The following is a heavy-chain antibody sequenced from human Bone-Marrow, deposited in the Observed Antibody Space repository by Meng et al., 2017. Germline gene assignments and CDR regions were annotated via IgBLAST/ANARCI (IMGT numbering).Heavy chain of an antibody. CDR3: ARDNYYGPLY. CDR1: GFFSSTYT. CDR2: ISSSSAYI. D-gene: IGHD3-10*01. Sequence: GGSLRLSCEASGFFSSTYTMNWVRQAPGKGLEWVSSISSSSAYIYYADSVKGRFTISRDNAKNSLYLQMDSLAAEDTARYYCARDNYYGPLYWGQGTVVTVSS. J-gene: IGHJ4*02. V-gene: IGHV3-21*01.